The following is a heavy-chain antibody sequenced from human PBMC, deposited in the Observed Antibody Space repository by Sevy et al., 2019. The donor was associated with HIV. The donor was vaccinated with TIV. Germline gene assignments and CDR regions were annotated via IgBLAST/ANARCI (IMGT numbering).Heavy chain of an antibody. Sequence: GGSLRLSCIGSGFYLSYYGIHWVRQFPGKGLDWVALISYDGINEYYADSVKGRFTISRDNSKNTVYLEMNSLRNEDTAIYFCANAYSGSYSHSYLYALDVWGQGATVTVSS. J-gene: IGHJ6*02. V-gene: IGHV3-30*18. CDR2: ISYDGINE. D-gene: IGHD1-26*01. CDR3: ANAYSGSYSHSYLYALDV. CDR1: GFYLSYYG.